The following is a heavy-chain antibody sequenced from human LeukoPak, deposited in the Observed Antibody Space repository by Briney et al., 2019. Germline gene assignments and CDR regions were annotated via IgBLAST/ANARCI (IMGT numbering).Heavy chain of an antibody. Sequence: PSETLSLTCTVSGGSISSSSYYWGWIRQPPGKGLEWIGSIYYSGSTYYNPSLKSRVTISVDTSKNQFSLKLSSVTAADTAVYYYARHPGGTLVRGRGWFDPWGQGTLVTVSS. CDR1: GGSISSSSYY. J-gene: IGHJ5*02. CDR3: ARHPGGTLVRGRGWFDP. D-gene: IGHD6-6*01. V-gene: IGHV4-39*01. CDR2: IYYSGST.